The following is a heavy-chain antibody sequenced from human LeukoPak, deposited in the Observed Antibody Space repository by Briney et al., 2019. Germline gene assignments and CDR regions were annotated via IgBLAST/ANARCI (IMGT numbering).Heavy chain of an antibody. CDR3: AKGGDGYNFDY. D-gene: IGHD5-24*01. V-gene: IGHV3-30*18. CDR2: ISYDGSNK. Sequence: GGSLRLSCAASGFTFSSYGMHWVRQAPGKGLEWVAVISYDGSNKYYADSVEGRFTISRDNSKNTLYLQMNSLRAEDTAVYYCAKGGDGYNFDYWGQGTLVTVSS. CDR1: GFTFSSYG. J-gene: IGHJ4*02.